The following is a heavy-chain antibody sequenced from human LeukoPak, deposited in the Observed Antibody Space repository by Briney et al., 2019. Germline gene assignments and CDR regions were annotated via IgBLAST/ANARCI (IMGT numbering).Heavy chain of an antibody. Sequence: SVKVSCKTSGGILTNYAISWVRQAPGHGLEWVGVIIPIFGTSNYAQKFQGRVTITADKSTNTAYMELSSLRSEDTAVYYCARVAAAIPRWYFDLWGRGTLVTVSS. J-gene: IGHJ2*01. CDR2: IIPIFGTS. D-gene: IGHD2-2*01. CDR1: GGILTNYA. CDR3: ARVAAAIPRWYFDL. V-gene: IGHV1-69*06.